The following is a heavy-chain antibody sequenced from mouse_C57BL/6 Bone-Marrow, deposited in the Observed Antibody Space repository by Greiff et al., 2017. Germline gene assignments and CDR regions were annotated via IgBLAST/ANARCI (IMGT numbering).Heavy chain of an antibody. CDR3: ARGRGDCAYYSLDV. CDR1: GFTFSDYY. J-gene: IGHJ4*01. Sequence: EVQRVEPEGGLVQPGSSMKLSCTASGFTFSDYYMAWVRQVPEKGLEWVANINYAGSSTYYLDSLKSRFTISIDNAKNILYLQMSSLKSEDTATYYWARGRGDCAYYSLDVGGQGTSVTVSS. D-gene: IGHD3-1*01. CDR2: INYAGSST. V-gene: IGHV5-16*01.